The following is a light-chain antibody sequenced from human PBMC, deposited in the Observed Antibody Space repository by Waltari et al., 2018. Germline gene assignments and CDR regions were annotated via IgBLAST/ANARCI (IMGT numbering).Light chain of an antibody. CDR2: DTS. CDR1: QSISNY. Sequence: SCRACQSISNYLAWYQQKPGQAPRLLIYDTSNRATGIPTRFSGSGFGTDFTLTISSLEPEDFAIYYCQQRRNWPLTFGGGTKVEIK. J-gene: IGKJ4*01. CDR3: QQRRNWPLT. V-gene: IGKV3-11*01.